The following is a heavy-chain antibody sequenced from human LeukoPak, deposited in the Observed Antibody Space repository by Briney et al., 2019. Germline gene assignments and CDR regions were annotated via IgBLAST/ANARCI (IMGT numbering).Heavy chain of an antibody. D-gene: IGHD3-22*01. Sequence: PGGSLRLSCAASGFTFSSYWMHWVRQAPGKGLGWVSRINSDGSSTSYADSVKGRFTISRDNAKNTLYLQMNSLRAEDTAVYYCASHYYDSSGSFSAFGIWGQGTMVTVSS. CDR2: INSDGSST. CDR3: ASHYYDSSGSFSAFGI. V-gene: IGHV3-74*01. J-gene: IGHJ3*02. CDR1: GFTFSSYW.